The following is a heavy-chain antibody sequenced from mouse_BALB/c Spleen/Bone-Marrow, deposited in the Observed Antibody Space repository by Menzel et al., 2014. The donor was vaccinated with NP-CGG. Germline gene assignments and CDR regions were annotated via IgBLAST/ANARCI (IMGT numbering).Heavy chain of an antibody. J-gene: IGHJ2*01. D-gene: IGHD1-2*01. CDR2: INPDSSTI. CDR3: ARQGFYGYSDY. Sequence: EVKVVESGGGLVQPGGSLKLSCAASGFDFSRYWMSWVRQAPGKGLEWIGEINPDSSTINYTPSLKDKFIISRDNAKNTLYLQMKKVRSEDTALYYCARQGFYGYSDYWGQSTTLTVST. CDR1: GFDFSRYW. V-gene: IGHV4-1*02.